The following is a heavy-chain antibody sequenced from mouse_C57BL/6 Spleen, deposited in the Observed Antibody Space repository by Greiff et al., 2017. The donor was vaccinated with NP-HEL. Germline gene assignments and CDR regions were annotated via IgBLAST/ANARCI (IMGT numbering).Heavy chain of an antibody. Sequence: QVQLQQSGAELVRPGASVTLSCKASGYTFTDYEMHWVKQTPVHGLEWIGAIDPETGGTAYNQRFKGKAILTADKSSSTAYMELRSLTSEDSAVYYCTRSEDYVDYWGQGTTLTVSS. CDR2: IDPETGGT. CDR1: GYTFTDYE. CDR3: TRSEDYVDY. J-gene: IGHJ2*01. V-gene: IGHV1-15*01.